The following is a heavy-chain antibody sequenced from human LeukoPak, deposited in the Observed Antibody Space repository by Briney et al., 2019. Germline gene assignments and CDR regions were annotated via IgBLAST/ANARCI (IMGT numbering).Heavy chain of an antibody. CDR3: ARVTGYMIEDYFDY. D-gene: IGHD3-22*01. CDR1: GGSISSSSYY. CDR2: IYYSGST. J-gene: IGHJ4*02. Sequence: PSETLSLTCTVSGGSISSSSYYWGWIRQPPGKGLEWFGSIYYSGSTYYNPSLKSRVTISVDTSKNQFSLKLRSVTAADTAVYYCARVTGYMIEDYFDYWGQGTLVTVSS. V-gene: IGHV4-39*07.